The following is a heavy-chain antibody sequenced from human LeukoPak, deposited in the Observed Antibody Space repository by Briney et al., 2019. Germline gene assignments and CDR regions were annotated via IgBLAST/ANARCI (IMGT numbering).Heavy chain of an antibody. CDR2: ISSSSSYI. V-gene: IGHV3-21*04. Sequence: PGGSLRLSCAASGFTFSSYSMNWVRQAPGKGLEWVSSISSSSSYIYYADSVKGRFTISRDNAKNTLYLQMNSLRAEDTAVYYCAKVPVVVVAAPFDYWGQGTLVTVSS. D-gene: IGHD2-15*01. CDR3: AKVPVVVVAAPFDY. CDR1: GFTFSSYS. J-gene: IGHJ4*02.